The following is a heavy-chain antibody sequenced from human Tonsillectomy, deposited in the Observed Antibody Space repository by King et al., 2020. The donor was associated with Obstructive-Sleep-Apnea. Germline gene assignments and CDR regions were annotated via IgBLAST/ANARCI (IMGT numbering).Heavy chain of an antibody. V-gene: IGHV2-5*02. D-gene: IGHD3-10*01. CDR1: GFSLNTSEVA. CDR2: IYWDDDK. J-gene: IGHJ4*02. Sequence: TLKESDPALVKPTQTLTLTCTFSGFSLNTSEVAVGWIRQPPVKALEWLALIYWDDDKRYSPSLKSRLTITKDTSKNQVVLTMTNMDPVDTATYYCAHSTLWFGELGYFDYWGQGTLVTVSS. CDR3: AHSTLWFGELGYFDY.